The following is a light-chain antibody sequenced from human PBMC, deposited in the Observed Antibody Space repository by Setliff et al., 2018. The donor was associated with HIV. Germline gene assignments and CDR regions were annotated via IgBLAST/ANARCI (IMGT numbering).Light chain of an antibody. CDR2: KDS. CDR1: ALPKQY. Sequence: ELPQPPSVSVSPGQTARITCSGDALPKQYAYWYQQKPGQAPVVVIYKDSERPSGIPERFSGSSSGTTVTLTISGVQAEDEADYYCQSADSSGTYVFGTGTKVTVL. V-gene: IGLV3-25*03. CDR3: QSADSSGTYV. J-gene: IGLJ1*01.